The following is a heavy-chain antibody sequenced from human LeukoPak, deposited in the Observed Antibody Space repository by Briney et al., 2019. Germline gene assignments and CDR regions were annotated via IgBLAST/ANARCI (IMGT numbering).Heavy chain of an antibody. CDR3: TFTPGYSGYDGGL. Sequence: GGSLKLSCAASGFTFSGSAMHWVRQASGKGLEWVGRIRSKANSHATAYAASVKGRFTISRDDSKNTAYLQMNSLKTEDTAVYYCTFTPGYSGYDGGLWGQGTLVTVSS. D-gene: IGHD5-12*01. CDR2: IRSKANSHAT. J-gene: IGHJ4*02. V-gene: IGHV3-73*01. CDR1: GFTFSGSA.